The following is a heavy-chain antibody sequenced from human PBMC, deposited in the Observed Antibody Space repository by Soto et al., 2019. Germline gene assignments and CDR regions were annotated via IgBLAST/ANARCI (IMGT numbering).Heavy chain of an antibody. CDR3: ARHGSSSPYYYYGMDV. J-gene: IGHJ6*02. D-gene: IGHD6-13*01. Sequence: EVQLVESGGGLIQPGGSLRLSCAASGLTVSSNYKSWVRQAPGKGLEGVSVIYSGGSTYYADSVKGRFTISRDNSKNTLYLQMNSLRAEDTAVHYSARHGSSSPYYYYGMDVWGQGTTVTVSS. CDR2: IYSGGST. CDR1: GLTVSSNY. V-gene: IGHV3-53*01.